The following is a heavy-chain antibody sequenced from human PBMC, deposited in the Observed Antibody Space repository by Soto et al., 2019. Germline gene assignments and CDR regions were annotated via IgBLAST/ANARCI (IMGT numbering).Heavy chain of an antibody. J-gene: IGHJ4*02. CDR2: IYYSGST. CDR3: ARGMHSSSSPFDY. V-gene: IGHV4-59*01. CDR1: GGSISSYY. Sequence: SETLSLTCTVSGGSISSYYWSWIRQPPGKGLEWIGYIYYSGSTNYNPSLKSRVTISVDTSKNQFSLKLSSVTAADTAVYYCARGMHSSSSPFDYWGQGTLVTVSS. D-gene: IGHD6-6*01.